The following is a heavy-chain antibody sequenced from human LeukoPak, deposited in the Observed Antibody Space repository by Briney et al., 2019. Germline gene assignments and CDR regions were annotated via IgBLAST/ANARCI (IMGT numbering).Heavy chain of an antibody. CDR2: INPNTGGT. Sequence: ASVKVSCKASGYTFTDYYIHWVRQAPGQGFEWMGWINPNTGGTNFAQKFQGRVTLIRDTSIKTAYMDLTKLRPDDTAFYYCTRGGSASYSPYQSVFDIWGQGTLVTVSS. CDR1: GYTFTDYY. D-gene: IGHD2-15*01. V-gene: IGHV1-2*02. CDR3: TRGGSASYSPYQSVFDI. J-gene: IGHJ3*02.